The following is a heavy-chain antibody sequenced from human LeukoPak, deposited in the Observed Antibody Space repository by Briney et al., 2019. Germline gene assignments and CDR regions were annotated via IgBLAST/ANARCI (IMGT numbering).Heavy chain of an antibody. V-gene: IGHV4-59*01. Sequence: SETLSLTCTVSGGSISSYYWSWIRQPPGKGLEWIGYIYYSGSTNYNPSLKSRVTISVDTSKNQFSLKLSSVTAEDTAVYYCARERSWYIWFDPWGQGTLVTVSS. J-gene: IGHJ5*02. CDR3: ARERSWYIWFDP. D-gene: IGHD6-13*01. CDR1: GGSISSYY. CDR2: IYYSGST.